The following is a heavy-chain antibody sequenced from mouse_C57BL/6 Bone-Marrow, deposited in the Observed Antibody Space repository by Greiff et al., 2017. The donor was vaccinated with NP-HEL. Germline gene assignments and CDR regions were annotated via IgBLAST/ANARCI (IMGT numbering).Heavy chain of an antibody. CDR1: GFTFSDYY. Sequence: VQLKQSGGGLVQPGGSLKLSCAASGFTFSDYYMYWVRQTPEKRLEWVAYISNGGGSTYYPDTVKGRFTISRDNAKNTLYLQMSRLKSEDTAMYYCARHVPLYAMDYWGQGTSVTVSS. CDR2: ISNGGGST. J-gene: IGHJ4*01. D-gene: IGHD6-1*01. CDR3: ARHVPLYAMDY. V-gene: IGHV5-12*01.